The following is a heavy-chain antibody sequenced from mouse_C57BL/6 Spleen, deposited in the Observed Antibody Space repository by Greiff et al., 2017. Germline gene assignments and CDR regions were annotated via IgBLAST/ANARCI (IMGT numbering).Heavy chain of an antibody. D-gene: IGHD2-1*01. V-gene: IGHV2-6-1*01. CDR1: GFSLTSYG. Sequence: QVQLKESGPGLVAPSQSLSITCTVSGFSLTSYGVHWVRQPPGKGLEWLVVIWSDGSTTYNSALKSRLSISKDNSKSQVFLKMNSLQTDDTAMYYCARQNGNYEGYAMDYWGQGTSVTVSS. CDR3: ARQNGNYEGYAMDY. CDR2: IWSDGST. J-gene: IGHJ4*01.